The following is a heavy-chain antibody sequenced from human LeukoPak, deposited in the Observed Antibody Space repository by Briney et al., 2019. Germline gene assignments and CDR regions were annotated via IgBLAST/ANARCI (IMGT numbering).Heavy chain of an antibody. CDR1: GYILTELF. J-gene: IGHJ5*02. CDR3: ATVASLAVAGSLGYNWFDP. Sequence: ASVKVSCKVSGYILTELFMHWVRQAPGKGLEWMGGFDPEDGETIYAQKLQGRVTMTEDTSTDTAYMELSSLRSEDTAVYYCATVASLAVAGSLGYNWFDPWGQGTLVTVSS. CDR2: FDPEDGET. D-gene: IGHD6-19*01. V-gene: IGHV1-24*01.